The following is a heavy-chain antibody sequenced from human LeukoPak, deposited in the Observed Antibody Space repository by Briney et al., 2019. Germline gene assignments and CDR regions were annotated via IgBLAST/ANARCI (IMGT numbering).Heavy chain of an antibody. CDR3: GRFPPGLRYFDC. CDR2: ISSRSSFI. V-gene: IGHV3-21*01. Sequence: KTGGSLRLSCAASGFTFDDYGMSWVRQAPGKGLEWVSYISSRSSFIYYADSVKGRFTISRDNAKNSLFLQMNSLRAEDTAVYYCGRFPPGLRYFDCFGQGTLVTVSS. D-gene: IGHD3-9*01. J-gene: IGHJ4*02. CDR1: GFTFDDYG.